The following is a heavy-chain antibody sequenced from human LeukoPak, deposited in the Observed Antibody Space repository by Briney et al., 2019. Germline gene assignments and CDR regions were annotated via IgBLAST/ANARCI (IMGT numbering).Heavy chain of an antibody. Sequence: PSETLSLTCTVSGGSISSYYWSWIRQPPGKGLEWIGYIYYSGSTNYNPSLKSRVTISVDTSKNQFSLRLSSVTAADTAVYYCARHITMVRGVIPHGYYYGMDVWGQGTTVTVSS. D-gene: IGHD3-10*01. CDR3: ARHITMVRGVIPHGYYYGMDV. J-gene: IGHJ6*02. V-gene: IGHV4-59*08. CDR1: GGSISSYY. CDR2: IYYSGST.